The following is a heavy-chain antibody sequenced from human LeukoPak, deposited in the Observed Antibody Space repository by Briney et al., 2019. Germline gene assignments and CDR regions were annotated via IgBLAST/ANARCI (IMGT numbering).Heavy chain of an antibody. J-gene: IGHJ4*02. CDR3: ARDPGYCSGGSCGNFDY. V-gene: IGHV4-61*01. CDR2: MYYSGST. D-gene: IGHD2-15*01. Sequence: SETLSLTCTVSGGSVSSASNYWSCIRPPPGKGLEWIGYMYYSGSTSYNPSLKSRVTISADTSKNQFSLKLSSVTAADTAVYYCARDPGYCSGGSCGNFDYWGQGTLVTVSS. CDR1: GGSVSSASNY.